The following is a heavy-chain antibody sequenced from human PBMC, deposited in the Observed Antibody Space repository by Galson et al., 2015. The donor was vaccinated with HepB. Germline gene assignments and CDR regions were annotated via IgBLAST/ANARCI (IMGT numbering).Heavy chain of an antibody. D-gene: IGHD3-10*02. CDR3: AKGPRGDYVDSPPNWSDT. V-gene: IGHV1-2*02. CDR1: GYTFSGFY. CDR2: INTDSGVT. J-gene: IGHJ5*02. Sequence: SVKVSCKASGYTFSGFYIHWVRQAPGQGLEWMGWINTDSGVTKYAQKFQGRVTMTKNTLHLQMNSLRADDTAVYYCAKGPRGDYVDSPPNWSDTWGQGTLVTVSS.